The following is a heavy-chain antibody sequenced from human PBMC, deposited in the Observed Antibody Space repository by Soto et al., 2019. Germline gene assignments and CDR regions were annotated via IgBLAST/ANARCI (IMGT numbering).Heavy chain of an antibody. CDR2: INAGNGNT. CDR1: GYTFTSYA. D-gene: IGHD2-2*01. CDR3: ASPKNCSSTSCYFWSAFDI. J-gene: IGHJ3*02. V-gene: IGHV1-3*01. Sequence: VASVKVSCKASGYTFTSYAMHWVRQAPGQRLEWMGWINAGNGNTKYSQKLQGRVTITRDTSASTAYMELSSLRSEDTAVYYCASPKNCSSTSCYFWSAFDIWGQGTMVTVSS.